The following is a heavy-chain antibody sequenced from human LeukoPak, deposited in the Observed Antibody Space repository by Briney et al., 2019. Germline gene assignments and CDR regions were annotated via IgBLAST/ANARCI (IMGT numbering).Heavy chain of an antibody. V-gene: IGHV4-4*07. CDR1: GGSISSYY. Sequence: SETLSLTCTVSGGSISSYYWSWIRQPAGKGLEWIGRIYTSGSTNYNPSLKSRVTISVDTSKNQFSLNLSSVTATDTAMYYCTSGYFVHTFDFWGQGPLVTVSS. CDR3: TSGYFVHTFDF. D-gene: IGHD2-2*03. J-gene: IGHJ4*02. CDR2: IYTSGST.